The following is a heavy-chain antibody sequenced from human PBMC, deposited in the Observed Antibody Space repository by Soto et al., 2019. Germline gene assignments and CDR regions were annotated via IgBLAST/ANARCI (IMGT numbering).Heavy chain of an antibody. V-gene: IGHV1-2*02. CDR1: GYTFTGYY. Sequence: VASVKVSCKASGYTFTGYYMHWVRQAPGQGLEWMGWINPNSGGTNYAQKFQGRVTMTRDTSISTAYMELSRLRSDDTAVYYCARALRYCSGGSCYVPWGQGTLVTV. D-gene: IGHD2-15*01. J-gene: IGHJ5*02. CDR3: ARALRYCSGGSCYVP. CDR2: INPNSGGT.